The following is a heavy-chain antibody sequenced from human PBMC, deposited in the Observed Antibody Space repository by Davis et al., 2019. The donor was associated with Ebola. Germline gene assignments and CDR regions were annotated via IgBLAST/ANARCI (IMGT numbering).Heavy chain of an antibody. D-gene: IGHD6-13*01. CDR2: IYYSGST. Sequence: GWIRQPPGKGLEWIGSIYYSGSTYYNPSLKSRVTISVDTSKNQFSLKLSSVTAADTAVYYCASLPWSSSWVYWGQGTLVTVSS. V-gene: IGHV4-39*01. CDR3: ASLPWSSSWVY. J-gene: IGHJ4*02.